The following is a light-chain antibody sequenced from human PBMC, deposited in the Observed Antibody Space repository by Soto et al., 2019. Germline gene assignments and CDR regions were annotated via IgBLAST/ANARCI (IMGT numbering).Light chain of an antibody. J-gene: IGLJ2*01. Sequence: QSALTQPASVSGSPGQSITSSCTGTSNDVGANNYVSWYQRHPGKAPKILIYEAANRPSGVSHRFSGSKSGNTASLTISGLQAEDEADYFCTSYTITSTLVFGGGTKLTVL. CDR2: EAA. CDR1: SNDVGANNY. CDR3: TSYTITSTLV. V-gene: IGLV2-14*01.